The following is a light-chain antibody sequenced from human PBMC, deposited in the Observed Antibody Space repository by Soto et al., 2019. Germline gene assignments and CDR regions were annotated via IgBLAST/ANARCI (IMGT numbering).Light chain of an antibody. J-gene: IGKJ4*01. Sequence: EIVLTQSPGTLSLSPGERATLSCRASQSVSSSYLAWYQQKPGQAPRLLIYGGSSRPTGVPDRFSGSGSGTDFTLTISRLEPEDFAVYYCQQYNDWPPLTFGGGTKVAIK. CDR2: GGS. V-gene: IGKV3-20*01. CDR1: QSVSSSY. CDR3: QQYNDWPPLT.